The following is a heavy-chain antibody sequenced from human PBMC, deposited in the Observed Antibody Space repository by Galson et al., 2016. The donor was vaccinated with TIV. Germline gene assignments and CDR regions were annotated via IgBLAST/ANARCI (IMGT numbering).Heavy chain of an antibody. CDR2: ISYDGSSQ. CDR3: ASPKLSGGTEEEEGEYFQH. CDR1: GLVFSDYA. J-gene: IGHJ1*01. D-gene: IGHD2-15*01. V-gene: IGHV3-30*04. Sequence: SLRLSCAASGLVFSDYAMHWVRQAPGKGLEWVAVISYDGSSQYYANSVKGRFTVSRDDSKNTLFLQMNNLRVEDTAVFYCASPKLSGGTEEEEGEYFQHWGQGTLVTVSS.